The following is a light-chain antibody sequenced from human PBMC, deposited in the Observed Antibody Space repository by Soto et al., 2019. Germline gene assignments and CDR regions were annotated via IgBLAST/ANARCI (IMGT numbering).Light chain of an antibody. CDR1: SSDVGGYNY. Sequence: QSALTQPRSVSGSPGQSVTISCTGTSSDVGGYNYVSWYQQYPGKAPKLMIYDVYKWPSGVPDRFSGSKSGNTASLTISGLQAEDEADYYCCSYAGSYTGVFGAGTKLTVL. CDR3: CSYAGSYTGV. V-gene: IGLV2-11*01. CDR2: DVY. J-gene: IGLJ3*02.